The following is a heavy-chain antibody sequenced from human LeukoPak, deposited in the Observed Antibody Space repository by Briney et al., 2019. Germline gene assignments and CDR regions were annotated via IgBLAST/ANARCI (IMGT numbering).Heavy chain of an antibody. Sequence: ASVKVSCKASGYTFTSYGISWVRQAPGQGLEWMGWISAYNGNTNYAQKLQGRVTMTTDTSTSTAYMELRSLRSDDTAVYYCARGYSGYDSYARFDYWGQGTLVTVSS. D-gene: IGHD5-12*01. CDR2: ISAYNGNT. CDR1: GYTFTSYG. J-gene: IGHJ4*02. V-gene: IGHV1-18*01. CDR3: ARGYSGYDSYARFDY.